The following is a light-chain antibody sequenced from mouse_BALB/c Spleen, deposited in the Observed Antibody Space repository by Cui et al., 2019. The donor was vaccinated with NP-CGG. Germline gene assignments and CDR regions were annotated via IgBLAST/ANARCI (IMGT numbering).Light chain of an antibody. J-gene: IGLJ1*01. CDR3: ALWYSNHWV. CDR2: GTN. CDR1: TGAVTTSKY. V-gene: IGLV1*01. Sequence: QAVRTQESALTTSHGEKVTLTRLSSTGAVTTSKYGNQVQEKPDHLFTGLIGGTNNRAPGVPARFSGSLIGDKAALTITGAQTEDEAIYFCALWYSNHWVFGGGTKLTVL.